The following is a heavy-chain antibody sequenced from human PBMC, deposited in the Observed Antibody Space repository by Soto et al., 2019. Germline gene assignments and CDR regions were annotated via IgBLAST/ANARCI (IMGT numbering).Heavy chain of an antibody. J-gene: IGHJ4*02. Sequence: SETLSLTCTVSGGSISSYYWSWIRQPPGKGLEWIGYIYYSGSTNYNPSLKSRVTISVDTSKNQFSLKLSSVTAADTAVYYCARTNHDYSNFYFDYWGQGTLVTVSS. D-gene: IGHD4-4*01. CDR1: GGSISSYY. CDR3: ARTNHDYSNFYFDY. CDR2: IYYSGST. V-gene: IGHV4-59*01.